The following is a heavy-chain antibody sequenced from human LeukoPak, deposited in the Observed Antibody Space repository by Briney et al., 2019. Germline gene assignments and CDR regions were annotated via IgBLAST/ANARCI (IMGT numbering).Heavy chain of an antibody. V-gene: IGHV1-69*13. Sequence: SVKVSCKASGGTFGSYAISWVRQAPGQGLEWMGGIIPIFGTANYAQKFQGRVTITADESTSTAYMELSSLRSEDTAVYYCARDPRDGYNKFAFDIWGQGTMVTVSS. CDR3: ARDPRDGYNKFAFDI. CDR1: GGTFGSYA. J-gene: IGHJ3*02. CDR2: IIPIFGTA. D-gene: IGHD5-24*01.